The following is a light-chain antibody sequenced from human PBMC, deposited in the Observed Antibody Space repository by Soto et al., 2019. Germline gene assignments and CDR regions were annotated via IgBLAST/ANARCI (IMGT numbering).Light chain of an antibody. CDR2: EVR. CDR1: GGDVGNYDL. J-gene: IGLJ1*01. V-gene: IGLV2-14*02. CDR3: ISYRGSDTSYV. Sequence: QSALTQPASVSGSPGQSITISCAGSGGDVGNYDLLSWYQQIPGKAPKLIIYEVRNRPSGVSFRFSGSKSGNTASLTISGLQAEDEADYYCISYRGSDTSYVFGTGTKLTVL.